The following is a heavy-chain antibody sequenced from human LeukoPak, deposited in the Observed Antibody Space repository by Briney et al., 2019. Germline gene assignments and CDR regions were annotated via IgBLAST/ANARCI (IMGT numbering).Heavy chain of an antibody. J-gene: IGHJ4*02. CDR3: AREVSYCGGDCYYYFDY. V-gene: IGHV3-30-3*01. D-gene: IGHD2-21*02. Sequence: GGSLRLSCAASGFTFSSYAMHWDRQAPGKGLEWVAVISYDGSNKYYADSVKGRFTISRDNSKNTLYLQMNSLRAEDTAVYYCAREVSYCGGDCYYYFDYWGQGTLVTVSS. CDR1: GFTFSSYA. CDR2: ISYDGSNK.